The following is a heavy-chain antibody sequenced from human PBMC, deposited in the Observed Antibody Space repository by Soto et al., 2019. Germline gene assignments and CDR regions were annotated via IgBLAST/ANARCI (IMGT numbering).Heavy chain of an antibody. CDR2: ISYDGSNK. V-gene: IGHV3-30-3*01. D-gene: IGHD5-12*01. Sequence: GGSLRLSCAASGCTFSSYASHWVLQDPGKGLEWVAVISYDGSNKYYADSVKGRFTISRDNAKNTLYLQMNSLRAEDTAVYYCARDQWLEYYYYGMDVWGQGTTGTVSS. CDR3: ARDQWLEYYYYGMDV. CDR1: GCTFSSYA. J-gene: IGHJ6*02.